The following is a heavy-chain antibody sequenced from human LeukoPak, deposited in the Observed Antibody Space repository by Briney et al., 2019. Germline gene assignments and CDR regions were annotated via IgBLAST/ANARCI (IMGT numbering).Heavy chain of an antibody. CDR3: ARGAVGPDY. D-gene: IGHD1-26*01. CDR1: GFTFTSYG. J-gene: IGHJ4*02. CDR2: ICNSGVAT. Sequence: PGGSLRLSCAASGFTFTSYGMTSVRQAPGKGVEWVSGICNSGVATYYADSVKGRFTISRHNSKNTLFLQMNNLRAEDTSVYYCARGAVGPDYWGQGTLVTVSS. V-gene: IGHV3-23*01.